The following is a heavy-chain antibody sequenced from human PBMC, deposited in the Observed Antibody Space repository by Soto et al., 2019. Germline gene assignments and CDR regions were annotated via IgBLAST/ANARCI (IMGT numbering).Heavy chain of an antibody. CDR2: INAGKGDT. V-gene: IGHV1-3*01. J-gene: IGHJ4*02. CDR3: AKNILGGTTDS. Sequence: ASVKVSCKASGYTFTNHAIHWVRQAPGQGLEWMGWINAGKGDTKYPQRFQGRVTITRDTSASTAYMELSSLRSEDTAVYYCAKNILGGTTDSCGPGTLVTVSS. CDR1: GYTFTNHA. D-gene: IGHD1-7*01.